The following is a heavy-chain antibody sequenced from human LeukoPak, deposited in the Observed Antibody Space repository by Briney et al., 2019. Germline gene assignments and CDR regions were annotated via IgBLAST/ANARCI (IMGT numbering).Heavy chain of an antibody. CDR3: ARDKYYDRYFDS. CDR2: IKQDGSEK. V-gene: IGHV3-7*01. Sequence: GGSLRLFRVGSGFHFNSNWMSWVRQAPGKGLEWVANIKQDGSEKFYVDSVKGRFTISRDNAKNSVSLQMNSLRVEDTAVYYCARDKYYDRYFDSWGQGTLVTVSS. D-gene: IGHD3-22*01. CDR1: GFHFNSNW. J-gene: IGHJ4*02.